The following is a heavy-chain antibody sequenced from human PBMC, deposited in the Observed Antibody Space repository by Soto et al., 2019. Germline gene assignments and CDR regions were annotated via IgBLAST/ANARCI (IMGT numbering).Heavy chain of an antibody. V-gene: IGHV4-38-2*02. D-gene: IGHD3-22*01. Sequence: LSLTCVVSGXSISSGYYWAWVRQPPGKELEWIGSIYHSGKTYYKPSLRSRVTVSVDTSKNQFSMKLISVTAADTAVYYCARDKRVTMIGGWFDPWGQGTLVTVSS. CDR1: GXSISSGYY. CDR3: ARDKRVTMIGGWFDP. CDR2: IYHSGKT. J-gene: IGHJ5*02.